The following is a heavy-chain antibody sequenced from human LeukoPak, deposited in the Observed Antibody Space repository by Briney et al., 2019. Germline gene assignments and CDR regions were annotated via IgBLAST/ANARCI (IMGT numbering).Heavy chain of an antibody. Sequence: SSQTLSLTCAISGDSVPRNSATWNWIRQSPARGLEWLGRTYYRSKWYNDYAVSVQSRITINPDTSKNQFSLQLNSVTPEDTAVYYCARAVLWFGDLDYYYYMDVWGKGTTVTVSS. J-gene: IGHJ6*03. CDR2: TYYRSKWYN. CDR1: GDSVPRNSAT. D-gene: IGHD3-10*01. V-gene: IGHV6-1*01. CDR3: ARAVLWFGDLDYYYYMDV.